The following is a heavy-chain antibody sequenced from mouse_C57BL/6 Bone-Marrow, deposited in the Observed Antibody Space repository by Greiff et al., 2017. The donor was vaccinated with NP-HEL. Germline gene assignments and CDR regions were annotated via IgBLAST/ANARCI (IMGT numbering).Heavy chain of an antibody. J-gene: IGHJ3*01. CDR2: IWWDDDK. Sequence: QVTLKGCGPGILQPSQTLSLTCSFSGFSLSTFGMGVGWIRQPPGKGLEGLVHIWWDDDKYYNPALKSRLTISKDTSKNQVFLKIANVDTADTATYYCARHHDLPFAYWGQGTLVTVSA. CDR1: GFSLSTFGMG. D-gene: IGHD2-12*01. CDR3: ARHHDLPFAY. V-gene: IGHV8-8*01.